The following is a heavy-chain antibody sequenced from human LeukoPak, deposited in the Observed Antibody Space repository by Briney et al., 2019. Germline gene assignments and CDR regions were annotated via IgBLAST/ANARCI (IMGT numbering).Heavy chain of an antibody. CDR2: IYYIGST. D-gene: IGHD2-21*02. J-gene: IGHJ4*02. CDR1: GGSFSGYS. V-gene: IGHV4-59*01. Sequence: SETLSLTCAVYGGSFSGYSWSWIRQPPGKGLEWIGYIYYIGSTNYNPSLKSRVTISVDTFKNQFSLKLSSVTAADTAVYYCARETYCAADCYSGFDFWGQGTLVTVSS. CDR3: ARETYCAADCYSGFDF.